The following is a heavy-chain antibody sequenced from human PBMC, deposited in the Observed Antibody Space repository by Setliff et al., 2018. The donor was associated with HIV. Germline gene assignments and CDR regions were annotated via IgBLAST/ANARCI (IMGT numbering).Heavy chain of an antibody. Sequence: SETLSLTCTVTGGSISSGGFYWTWIRQHPGKGLEWLGYIYSSGTTQYNPSVESRVTMSLETSRDQFPLNLRSVTAADTAVYFCARLIHTGLLYFDFWGLGTLVTVSS. J-gene: IGHJ4*02. D-gene: IGHD2-8*02. CDR3: ARLIHTGLLYFDF. CDR1: GGSISSGGFY. CDR2: IYSSGTT. V-gene: IGHV4-61*08.